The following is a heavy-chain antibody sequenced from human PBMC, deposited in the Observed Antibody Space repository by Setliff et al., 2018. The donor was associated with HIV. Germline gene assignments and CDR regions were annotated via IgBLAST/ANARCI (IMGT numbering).Heavy chain of an antibody. D-gene: IGHD6-19*01. CDR3: AHSPQWRLLKSPTGWTSTRTYYFDY. CDR1: GFSLTTGGVG. Sequence: SGPTLVNPTQTLTLTCDFSGFSLTTGGVGVGWIRQPPGGALEWLAVIYWDDDQRYSPSLKARLTVTKDTSKFQVVLTMTNMGPADTATYYCAHSPQWRLLKSPTGWTSTRTYYFDYWGQGALVTVSS. J-gene: IGHJ4*02. CDR2: IYWDDDQ. V-gene: IGHV2-5*02.